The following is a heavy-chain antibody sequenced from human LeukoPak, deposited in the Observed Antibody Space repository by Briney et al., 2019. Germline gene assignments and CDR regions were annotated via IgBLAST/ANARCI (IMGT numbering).Heavy chain of an antibody. CDR2: INSDGSST. D-gene: IGHD3-10*01. J-gene: IGHJ4*02. Sequence: GGSLRLSCAASGFTFSSYWMHWVRQAPGKGLVWVSRINSDGSSTSYADSVKGRFTISRDNSKNTLYLQMNSLRAEDTAVYYCAKMAQYGSGSYYNALYFDYWGQGTLVTVSS. V-gene: IGHV3-74*01. CDR1: GFTFSSYW. CDR3: AKMAQYGSGSYYNALYFDY.